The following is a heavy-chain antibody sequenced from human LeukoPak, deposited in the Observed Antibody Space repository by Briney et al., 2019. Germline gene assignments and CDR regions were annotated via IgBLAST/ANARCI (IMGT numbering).Heavy chain of an antibody. V-gene: IGHV3-21*01. Sequence: GGSLRLSCAASGFTFSSYSMNWVRQAPGKGLEWVSSISSSSSYIYYADSVKGRFTISRDNAKNSLYLQMNSLRAEDTAVYYCARDFMYYYDSSGPYYYYMDVWGKGTTVTVSS. CDR2: ISSSSSYI. J-gene: IGHJ6*03. D-gene: IGHD3-22*01. CDR1: GFTFSSYS. CDR3: ARDFMYYYDSSGPYYYYMDV.